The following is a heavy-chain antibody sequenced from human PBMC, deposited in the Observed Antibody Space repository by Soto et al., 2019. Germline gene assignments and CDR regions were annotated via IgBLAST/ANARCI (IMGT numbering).Heavy chain of an antibody. V-gene: IGHV1-18*01. CDR3: ARDRYSSSPSPYYFDY. D-gene: IGHD6-6*01. CDR1: GYTFTSYG. J-gene: IGHJ4*02. CDR2: ISAYNGNT. Sequence: QVQLVQSGAEVKKPGASVKVSCKASGYTFTSYGISWVRQAPGQGLEWMGWISAYNGNTNYAQKLHGRVTMTTDTSTSTDYMELRSLRSDDTAVYYCARDRYSSSPSPYYFDYWGQGTLVTVSS.